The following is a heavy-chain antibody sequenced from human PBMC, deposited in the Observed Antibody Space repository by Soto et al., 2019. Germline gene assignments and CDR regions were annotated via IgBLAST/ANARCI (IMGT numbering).Heavy chain of an antibody. D-gene: IGHD3-3*01. CDR2: IIPIFGTA. V-gene: IGHV1-69*13. CDR3: ARGTILPHYYDVCSGYQNWFAF. Sequence: ASVKVSCKASGGTFSSYAISWVRQAPGQGLEWMGGIIPIFGTANYAQKFQGRVTITADASTSTAYMELRSLRSDDTAVYYCARGTILPHYYDVCSGYQNWFAFWGQGTLVTVSS. CDR1: GGTFSSYA. J-gene: IGHJ5*01.